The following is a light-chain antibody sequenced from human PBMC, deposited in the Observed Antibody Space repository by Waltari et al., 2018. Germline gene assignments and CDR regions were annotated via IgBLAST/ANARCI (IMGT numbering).Light chain of an antibody. CDR1: QDINTH. V-gene: IGKV1-17*01. J-gene: IGKJ2*03. CDR2: AAS. CDR3: LHYSDNPYS. Sequence: DIQMTQFPSSLSASAGDRVTITCRASQDINTHLNWYQQKPGKPPKRLIYAASNLESEVPSRCSGIGSGTDFTLTISSLQPEDFATYYCLHYSDNPYSFGQGTKVEIK.